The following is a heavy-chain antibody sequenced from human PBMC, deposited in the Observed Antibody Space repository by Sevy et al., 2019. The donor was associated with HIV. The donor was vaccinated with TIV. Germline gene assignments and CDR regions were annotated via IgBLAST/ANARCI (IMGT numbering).Heavy chain of an antibody. CDR2: IGGSGCST. CDR1: GFTFTDYV. Sequence: GGSLRLSCTASGFTFTDYVMNWVRQAPGRGLEWVSSIGGSGCSTHYADSVKGRFTISRDNSKNTLYLQMNSLRAEDTAVYYCATDRISDWFFDSWGQGTLVTVSS. CDR3: ATDRISDWFFDS. D-gene: IGHD3-9*01. J-gene: IGHJ4*02. V-gene: IGHV3-23*01.